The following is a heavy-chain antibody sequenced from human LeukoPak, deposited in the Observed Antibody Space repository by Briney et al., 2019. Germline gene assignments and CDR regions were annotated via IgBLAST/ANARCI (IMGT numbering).Heavy chain of an antibody. J-gene: IGHJ4*02. CDR1: GGSISSGGYS. V-gene: IGHV4-30-2*01. CDR3: ARHGGYIAAASY. D-gene: IGHD6-13*01. CDR2: IYHSGST. Sequence: PSETLSLTCAVSGGSISSGGYSWSWIRQPPGKGLEWIGYIYHSGSTYYNPSLKSRVTISVDTSKNQFSLKLTSVTAADTAVYFCARHGGYIAAASYWGQGTVVTVSS.